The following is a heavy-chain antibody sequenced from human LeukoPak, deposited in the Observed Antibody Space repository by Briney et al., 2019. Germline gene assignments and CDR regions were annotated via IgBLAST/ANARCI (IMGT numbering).Heavy chain of an antibody. Sequence: GGSLRLSCAASGFTFSYHWMTWVCQAPGKGLEWVANIKNDGTVKNYVDSVKGRFTISRDNAKNSLYLQMNSLRAEDTAVYYCAREVRGVIGYWGQGTLVTVSS. CDR1: GFTFSYHW. J-gene: IGHJ4*02. V-gene: IGHV3-7*01. CDR3: AREVRGVIGY. D-gene: IGHD3-10*01. CDR2: IKNDGTVK.